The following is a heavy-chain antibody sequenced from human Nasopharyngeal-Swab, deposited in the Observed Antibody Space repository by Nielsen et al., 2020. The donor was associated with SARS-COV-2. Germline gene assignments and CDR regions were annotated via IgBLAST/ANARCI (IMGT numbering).Heavy chain of an antibody. D-gene: IGHD1-1*01. Sequence: GESLKISCVASGFIFSNYWMHWVRQAPGKGLMWVSRIKTDGSSPICADSVKDRFTISRDNAKNTLYLQMNSLRVDDTAVYYCVRETERQGKYYFDYWGQGILATVSS. V-gene: IGHV3-74*01. J-gene: IGHJ4*02. CDR2: IKTDGSSP. CDR3: VRETERQGKYYFDY. CDR1: GFIFSNYW.